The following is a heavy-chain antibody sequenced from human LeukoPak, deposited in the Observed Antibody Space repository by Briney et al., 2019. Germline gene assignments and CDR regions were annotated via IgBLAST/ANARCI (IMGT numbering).Heavy chain of an antibody. CDR1: GFTFCSYW. CDR2: INSDGSST. CDR3: ARADEYYGSGSYSGY. Sequence: GGSLRLSCAASGFTFCSYWMHWVRQAPGKGLVWVSRINSDGSSTSYADSVKGRFTISRDNAKNTLYPQMNSLRAEDTAVYYCARADEYYGSGSYSGYWGQGTLVTVSS. V-gene: IGHV3-74*01. D-gene: IGHD3-10*01. J-gene: IGHJ4*02.